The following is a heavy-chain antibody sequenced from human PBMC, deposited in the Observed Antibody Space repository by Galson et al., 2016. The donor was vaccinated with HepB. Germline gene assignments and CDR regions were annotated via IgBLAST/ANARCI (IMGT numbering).Heavy chain of an antibody. CDR1: GGSINSGGHY. Sequence: TLSLTCTVSGGSINSGGHYWSWIRQHPGKGLEWIGYIYYSGRTYHNPSLKSRITISVDTSKNQFSLELSSLTAADTAVYYCASGYYYMDVWGKGTTVTVSS. CDR2: IYYSGRT. J-gene: IGHJ6*03. V-gene: IGHV4-31*03. CDR3: ASGYYYMDV.